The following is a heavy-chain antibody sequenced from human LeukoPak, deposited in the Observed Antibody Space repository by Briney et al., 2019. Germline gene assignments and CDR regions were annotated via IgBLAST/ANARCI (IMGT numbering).Heavy chain of an antibody. CDR3: ARHEVGATFDY. V-gene: IGHV4-39*01. J-gene: IGHJ4*02. D-gene: IGHD1-26*01. CDR1: GGSISSSSYY. Sequence: SETLSLTCTVSGGSISSSSYYWGWIRQPPGNGLEGIGSIYYSGSTYYNPSLKSRVTISVDTSKNQFCLKLSSVTAADTAVYYCARHEVGATFDYWGQGTLVTVSS. CDR2: IYYSGST.